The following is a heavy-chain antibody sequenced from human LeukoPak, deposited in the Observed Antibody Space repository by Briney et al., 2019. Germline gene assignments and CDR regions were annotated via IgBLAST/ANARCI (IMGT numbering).Heavy chain of an antibody. V-gene: IGHV4-59*08. D-gene: IGHD5-12*01. J-gene: IGHJ2*01. CDR2: IYYSGST. CDR3: ARRPRDGYFRYFDL. Sequence: SETLSLTCTVSGGSISSYYWSWIRQPPGKGLEWIGYIYYSGSTNYNPSLKSRVTISVDTSKNQFSLKLSSVTAADTAVYYCARRPRDGYFRYFDLWGCGTLVTVSS. CDR1: GGSISSYY.